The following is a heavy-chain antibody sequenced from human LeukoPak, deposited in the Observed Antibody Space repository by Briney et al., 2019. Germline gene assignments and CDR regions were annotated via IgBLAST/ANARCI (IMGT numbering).Heavy chain of an antibody. CDR1: GGSISSSGYY. CDR2: IYYSGST. Sequence: PSETLSLTCTVSGGSISSSGYYWGWIRQPPGKGLEWIAYIYYSGSTNYNPSLKSRVTISVDTSKNQFSLKLSSVTAADTAVYYCARGGGVGYYYYYMDVWGKGTTVTISS. V-gene: IGHV4-61*08. J-gene: IGHJ6*03. D-gene: IGHD2-8*01. CDR3: ARGGGVGYYYYYMDV.